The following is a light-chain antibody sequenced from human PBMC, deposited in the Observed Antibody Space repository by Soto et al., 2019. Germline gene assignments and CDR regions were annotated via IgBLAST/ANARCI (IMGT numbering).Light chain of an antibody. CDR3: QQYNSYPLT. CDR2: KAS. CDR1: QSISSW. J-gene: IGKJ4*01. V-gene: IGKV1-5*03. Sequence: DIQMTQSPSTLSASVGDRVTITCRASQSISSWLDWYQLKPGKAPKLLIYKASSLESGVPSRFSGSGSGTEFTLTISSLQPDDFATYYCQQYNSYPLTFGGGTKVEIK.